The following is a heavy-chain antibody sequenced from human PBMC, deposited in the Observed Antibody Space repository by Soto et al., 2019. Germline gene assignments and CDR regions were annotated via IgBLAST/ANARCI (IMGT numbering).Heavy chain of an antibody. J-gene: IGHJ6*02. V-gene: IGHV3-33*01. Sequence: QVQLVESGGGVVQPGRSLRLSCAASGFTFSSYGMHWVRQAPGKGLEGAAVIWYDGSNKYYADSVKGRFTISRDNSKNTLYLQMNSLRAEDTAVYYCARETYCTNGVCYYYYYYGMDVWGQGTTVTVSS. CDR2: IWYDGSNK. CDR1: GFTFSSYG. D-gene: IGHD2-8*01. CDR3: ARETYCTNGVCYYYYYYGMDV.